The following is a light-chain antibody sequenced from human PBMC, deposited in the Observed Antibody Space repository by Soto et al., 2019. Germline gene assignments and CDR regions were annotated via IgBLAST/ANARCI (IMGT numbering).Light chain of an antibody. CDR1: SSNIGNNP. V-gene: IGLV1-44*01. CDR3: AAWDDSLNGWV. CDR2: SNS. Sequence: QSVLTQPPSASGTPGQRVTISCSGSSSNIGNNPVNWYQQLPGTAPKLLIYSNSQRPSGVPDRFSGSKSGTSASLAISGLQSEDEADYYCAAWDDSLNGWVFGGGTKLTVL. J-gene: IGLJ3*02.